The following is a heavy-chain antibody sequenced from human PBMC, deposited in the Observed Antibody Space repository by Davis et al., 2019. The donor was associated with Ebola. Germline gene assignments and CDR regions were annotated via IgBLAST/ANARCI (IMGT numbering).Heavy chain of an antibody. CDR1: GCSTSSYY. V-gene: IGHV4-59*08. CDR2: IYYSGST. D-gene: IGHD1-26*01. J-gene: IGHJ4*02. Sequence: MPSETLSLTFTVSGCSTSSYYWSWIRQPPGKGLEWIGYIYYSGSTNYNPSLKSRVTISVDTSKNQFSLKLSSVTAADTAVYYCAIQIMGATRVFDYWGQGTVVTVSS. CDR3: AIQIMGATRVFDY.